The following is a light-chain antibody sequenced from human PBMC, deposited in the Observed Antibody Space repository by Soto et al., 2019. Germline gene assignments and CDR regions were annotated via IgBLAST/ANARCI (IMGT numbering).Light chain of an antibody. CDR3: QQYKSWPIT. Sequence: EIVMTQSPATLSVSPEERATLSCRASQSVTNKLAWYQQKPGQAPRLLIYAASTRATDIPATFSGSGSGTEFTLTINSLQSEDFAVYYCQQYKSWPITFGQGTRLEIK. V-gene: IGKV3D-15*01. CDR2: AAS. CDR1: QSVTNK. J-gene: IGKJ5*01.